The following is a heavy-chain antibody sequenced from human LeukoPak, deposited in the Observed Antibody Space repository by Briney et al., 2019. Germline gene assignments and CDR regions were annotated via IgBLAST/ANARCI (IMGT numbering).Heavy chain of an antibody. CDR3: TRDVTSYGHFDS. CDR2: ISSANNYI. CDR1: GFTFSDYH. Sequence: GGSLRLSCAASGFTFSDYHMNWVRQAPGRGLEWVAYISSANNYIYYADSVKGRLTVSRDNAKNSLYLQMDSLRAEDTAVYYCTRDVTSYGHFDSWGQGTLVTVAS. D-gene: IGHD3-16*01. J-gene: IGHJ4*02. V-gene: IGHV3-21*01.